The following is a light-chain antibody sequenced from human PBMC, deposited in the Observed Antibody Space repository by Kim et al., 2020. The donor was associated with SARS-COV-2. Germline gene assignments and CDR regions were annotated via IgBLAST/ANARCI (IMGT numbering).Light chain of an antibody. V-gene: IGLV1-47*01. CDR3: AAWDDSLSGRV. CDR2: RNN. Sequence: GQRVTISCSGSSSNIGSNYVYWYQQLPGTAPKLLIYRNNQRPSGVPDRFSGSKSGTSASLAISGLRSEDEADYYCAAWDDSLSGRVFGGGTQLIVL. CDR1: SSNIGSNY. J-gene: IGLJ3*02.